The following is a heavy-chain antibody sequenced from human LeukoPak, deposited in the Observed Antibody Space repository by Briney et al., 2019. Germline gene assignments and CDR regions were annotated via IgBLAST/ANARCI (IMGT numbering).Heavy chain of an antibody. CDR2: ISYDGSNK. V-gene: IGHV3-30-3*01. J-gene: IGHJ4*02. D-gene: IGHD6-19*01. CDR1: GFTFSSYA. CDR3: AREPRIAVAGRFDY. Sequence: GGSLRLSCAASGFTFSSYAMHWVRQAPGKGLEWVAVISYDGSNKYYADSVKGRFTISRDNSKNTLYLQMNSLRAEDTAVYYCAREPRIAVAGRFDYWGQGTLATVSS.